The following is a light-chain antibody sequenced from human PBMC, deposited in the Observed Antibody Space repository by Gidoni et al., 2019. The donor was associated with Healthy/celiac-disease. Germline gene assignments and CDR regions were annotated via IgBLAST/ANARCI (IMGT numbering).Light chain of an antibody. Sequence: EIVMTQSPATLSVSPGERATLSCRASQSVSSNLAWYQQKPGQAPRLLIYGASTRATGIPARFSGSGSGTEFTLTISRLQSEAFAVYSCQQYNNWPREYTFGQGTKLEIK. CDR2: GAS. J-gene: IGKJ2*01. V-gene: IGKV3-15*01. CDR3: QQYNNWPREYT. CDR1: QSVSSN.